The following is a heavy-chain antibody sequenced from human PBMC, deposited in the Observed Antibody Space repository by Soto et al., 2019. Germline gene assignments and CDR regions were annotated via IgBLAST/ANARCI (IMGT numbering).Heavy chain of an antibody. CDR2: IIPIFGTA. Sequence: VKVSCKASGGTFSSYAISWVRQAPGQGLEWMGGIIPIFGTANYAQKFQGRVTITADESTSTAYMELSSLRSEDTAVYYCAREKDYGDYYYFDYWGQGTLVTVSS. CDR3: AREKDYGDYYYFDY. D-gene: IGHD4-17*01. CDR1: GGTFSSYA. J-gene: IGHJ4*02. V-gene: IGHV1-69*13.